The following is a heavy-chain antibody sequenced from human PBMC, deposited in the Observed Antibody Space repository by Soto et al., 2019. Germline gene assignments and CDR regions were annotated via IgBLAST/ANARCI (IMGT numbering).Heavy chain of an antibody. J-gene: IGHJ4*02. D-gene: IGHD2-15*01. Sequence: EVELLESGGGLVQPEGSLRLSCAASGFTFSTYAMGWVRQAPGKGLEWVSVVSSGGGTHYADSVKGRFTVPRANSKNTLSLQMNRLRADDTAVYYCAKRRGAGGHFDYWGQGALVTVSS. CDR2: VSSGGGT. CDR1: GFTFSTYA. V-gene: IGHV3-23*01. CDR3: AKRRGAGGHFDY.